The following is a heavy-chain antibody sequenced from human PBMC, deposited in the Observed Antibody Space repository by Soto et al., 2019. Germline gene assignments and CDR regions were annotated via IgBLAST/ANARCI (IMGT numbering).Heavy chain of an antibody. J-gene: IGHJ4*02. D-gene: IGHD6-19*01. CDR3: ARARYSSAWSSADY. Sequence: QVQLVESGGGVVQPGRSLRLSCAASGFTFSSFATHWVRQAPGKGLEWVAVISYDGSNKYYADSVKGRFTISRDNSKNTLYLQMNSLRVEDTAVYYCARARYSSAWSSADYWGQGTLVTVSS. CDR2: ISYDGSNK. V-gene: IGHV3-30-3*01. CDR1: GFTFSSFA.